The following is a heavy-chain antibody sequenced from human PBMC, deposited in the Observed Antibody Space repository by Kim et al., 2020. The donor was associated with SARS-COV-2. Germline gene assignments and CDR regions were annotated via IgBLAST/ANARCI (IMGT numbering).Heavy chain of an antibody. D-gene: IGHD2-15*01. J-gene: IGHJ6*02. CDR2: TYYRSKWYN. CDR1: GDSVSSNSAA. V-gene: IGHV6-1*01. CDR3: ARGPVVVVAATPYYYYGMDV. Sequence: SQTLSLTCAISGDSVSSNSAAWNWIRQSPSRGLEWLGRTYYRSKWYNDYAVSVKSRITINPDTSKNQFSLQLNSVTPEDTAVYYCARGPVVVVAATPYYYYGMDVWGQGTTVTVAS.